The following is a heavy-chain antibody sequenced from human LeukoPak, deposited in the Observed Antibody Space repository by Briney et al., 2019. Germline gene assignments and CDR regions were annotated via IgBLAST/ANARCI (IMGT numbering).Heavy chain of an antibody. CDR3: ARGPTRKYQLLS. CDR2: ISSSSSYI. Sequence: GGSLRLSCEASGFTFDDYGMSWVRQGPGKGLEWVSSISSSSSYIYYADSVKGRFTISRDNAKNSLYLQMNSLRAEDTAVYYCARGPTRKYQLLSWGQGTLVTVSS. D-gene: IGHD2-2*01. V-gene: IGHV3-21*01. J-gene: IGHJ5*02. CDR1: GFTFDDYG.